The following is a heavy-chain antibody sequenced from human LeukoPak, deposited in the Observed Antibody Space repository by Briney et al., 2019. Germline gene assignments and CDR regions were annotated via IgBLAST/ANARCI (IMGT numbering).Heavy chain of an antibody. J-gene: IGHJ4*02. Sequence: GGSLRLSCAASGFTFSSYAMSWVRQASGKGLEWVSVISGSGGSTYYADSVKGRFTISRDNCKNTLYLQMNSLRAEDTAVYYCAKRRVAVAGDFDYWGQGTLVTVSS. D-gene: IGHD6-19*01. V-gene: IGHV3-23*01. CDR1: GFTFSSYA. CDR2: ISGSGGST. CDR3: AKRRVAVAGDFDY.